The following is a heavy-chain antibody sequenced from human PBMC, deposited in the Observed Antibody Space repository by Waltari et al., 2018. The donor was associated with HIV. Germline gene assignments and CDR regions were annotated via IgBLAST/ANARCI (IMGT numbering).Heavy chain of an antibody. V-gene: IGHV5-51*03. CDR2: IYPGDSDT. J-gene: IGHJ4*02. CDR1: GYSFTSYW. D-gene: IGHD3-22*01. CDR3: ATSRSTYYDTGGYFDY. Sequence: EVQLVQSGAEVKKPGESLKISCKASGYSFTSYWIGWVRQMPGKGLEWMGIIYPGDSDTRYSPSFQGQVTISADKSTSTAYLQWSSLKASDTAMYYCATSRSTYYDTGGYFDYWGQGTLVTVSS.